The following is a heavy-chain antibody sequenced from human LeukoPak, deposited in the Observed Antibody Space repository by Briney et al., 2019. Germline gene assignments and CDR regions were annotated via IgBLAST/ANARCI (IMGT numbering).Heavy chain of an antibody. Sequence: GGSLRLSCAASGFTFSSYGMSWVRQAPAKGLQWGSGISVSGGTTHYADSVKGRFTISRDNSKHTLYLQMNSLRAEDTALYYCTKGFYDSGSSLSALDHWGQGTLVTVSS. J-gene: IGHJ4*02. CDR2: ISVSGGTT. CDR1: GFTFSSYG. CDR3: TKGFYDSGSSLSALDH. V-gene: IGHV3-23*01. D-gene: IGHD3-10*01.